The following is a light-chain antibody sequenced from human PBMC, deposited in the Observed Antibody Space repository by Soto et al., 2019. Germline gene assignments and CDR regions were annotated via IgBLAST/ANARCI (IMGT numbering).Light chain of an antibody. V-gene: IGKV3-20*01. J-gene: IGKJ1*01. Sequence: EIVLTQSPVTLSLSPGERATLSCRASQSVSSRYFAWYQQKPGQAPRLLIYAASSRAAGIPDRFSGSGSGTDFSLTISRLEPEDFAVYYCRQYASPPTFGPGNKVDI. CDR1: QSVSSRY. CDR3: RQYASPPT. CDR2: AAS.